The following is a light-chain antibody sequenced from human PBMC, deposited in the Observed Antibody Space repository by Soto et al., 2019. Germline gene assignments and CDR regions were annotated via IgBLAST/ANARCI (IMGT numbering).Light chain of an antibody. CDR2: GAS. Sequence: EIVLTQSPATLSLSPGERATLSCRASQSVGSNLAWYQQKPDQAPRLLIYGASTRATGIPARFSGSGSGTEFTLTISSLQSEDFAVYFCQQYNNWPPVTFGPGTKVDIK. V-gene: IGKV3-15*01. CDR1: QSVGSN. J-gene: IGKJ3*01. CDR3: QQYNNWPPVT.